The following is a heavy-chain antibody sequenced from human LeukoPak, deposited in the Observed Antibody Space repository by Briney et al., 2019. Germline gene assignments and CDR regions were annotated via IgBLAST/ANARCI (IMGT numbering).Heavy chain of an antibody. Sequence: PSETLSLTCTVSGGSISSSSYYWGWSRQPPGKGLEWIGSIYYSGSTYYNPSLKSRVTISVDTSKNQFSLKLSSVTAADTAVYYCARLTSFYDIFTPFRPRHFDPWGQGTLVTVSS. CDR1: GGSISSSSYY. V-gene: IGHV4-39*01. CDR3: ARLTSFYDIFTPFRPRHFDP. J-gene: IGHJ5*02. CDR2: IYYSGST. D-gene: IGHD3-9*01.